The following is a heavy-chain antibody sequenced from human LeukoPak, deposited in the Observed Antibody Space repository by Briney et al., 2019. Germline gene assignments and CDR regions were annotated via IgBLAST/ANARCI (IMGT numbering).Heavy chain of an antibody. CDR2: IDTDGTNT. Sequence: GGSLRLSCAASGFTFSNTWMHWVRQAPGKGLVWVSRIDTDGTNTHYADSVKGRFSISRDNAKNTLYLQMNSLRAEDTAVYYCARDNYHTFWGQGTMVTVSS. J-gene: IGHJ3*01. V-gene: IGHV3-74*01. CDR1: GFTFSNTW. D-gene: IGHD5-24*01. CDR3: ARDNYHTF.